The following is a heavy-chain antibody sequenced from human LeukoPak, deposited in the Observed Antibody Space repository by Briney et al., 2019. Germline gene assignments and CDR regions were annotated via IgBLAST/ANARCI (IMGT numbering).Heavy chain of an antibody. CDR1: GYTFADYY. CDR2: INPNSGDT. J-gene: IGHJ3*02. V-gene: IGHV1-2*04. CDR3: ARAYCSGGSCYSVFNDAFDI. D-gene: IGHD2-15*01. Sequence: ASVKVSCKASGYTFADYYIHWVRQAPGQGLEWMGWINPNSGDTKYAQKLQDWVTMTRDTSISTAYMELSSLRSEDTAVYYCARAYCSGGSCYSVFNDAFDIWGQGTMVTVSS.